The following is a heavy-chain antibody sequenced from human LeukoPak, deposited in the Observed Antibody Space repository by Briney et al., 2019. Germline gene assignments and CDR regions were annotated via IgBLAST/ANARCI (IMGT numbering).Heavy chain of an antibody. J-gene: IGHJ4*02. CDR3: ARGLGYCSGGSCQNYFDY. D-gene: IGHD2-15*01. CDR1: GFTFSSYS. CDR2: ISSSSSTI. V-gene: IGHV3-48*01. Sequence: GGSLRLSCAASGFTFSSYSMNWVRQAPGKGLEWASYISSSSSTIYYADSVKGRFTISRDNAKNSLYLQMDSLRAEDTAVYYCARGLGYCSGGSCQNYFDYWGQGTLVTVSS.